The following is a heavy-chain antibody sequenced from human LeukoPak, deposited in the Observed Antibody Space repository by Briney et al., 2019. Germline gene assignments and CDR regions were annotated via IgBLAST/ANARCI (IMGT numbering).Heavy chain of an antibody. D-gene: IGHD5-24*01. J-gene: IGHJ4*02. Sequence: ASVKVSCKASGYTFTGYYMHWVRQAPGQGLERMGWINPNSGGTNYAQKFQGRVTMTRDTSISTAYMELSRLRSDDTAVYYCASSGPVEMATIYFDYWGQGTLVTVSS. CDR3: ASSGPVEMATIYFDY. V-gene: IGHV1-2*02. CDR2: INPNSGGT. CDR1: GYTFTGYY.